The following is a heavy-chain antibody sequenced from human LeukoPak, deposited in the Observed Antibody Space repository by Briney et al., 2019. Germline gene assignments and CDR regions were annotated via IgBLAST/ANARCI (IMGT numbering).Heavy chain of an antibody. CDR2: ISYDGSNK. J-gene: IGHJ4*02. CDR3: ARDRPGDYYDSSGPRELDY. CDR1: GFTFTDHP. D-gene: IGHD3-22*01. V-gene: IGHV3-30-3*01. Sequence: GESLRLSCVASGFTFTDHPMNWVRQAPGKGLEWVAVISYDGSNKYYADSVKGRFTISRDNSKNTLYLQMNSLRAEDTAVYYCARDRPGDYYDSSGPRELDYWGQGTLVTVSS.